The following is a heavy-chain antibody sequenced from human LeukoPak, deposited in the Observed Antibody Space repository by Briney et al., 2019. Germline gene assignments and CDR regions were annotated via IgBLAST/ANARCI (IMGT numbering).Heavy chain of an antibody. V-gene: IGHV3-48*03. CDR3: ARNTPEDAFDI. CDR2: ISSSGRTI. Sequence: GGSLRLSCAASGFTFSTYEMNWVRQAPGKGLEWVSYISSSGRTIYYADSVKGRFTISRDNAKNSLYLQMNSLRAEDTAVYYCARNTPEDAFDIWGQGTMVTVSS. J-gene: IGHJ3*02. CDR1: GFTFSTYE.